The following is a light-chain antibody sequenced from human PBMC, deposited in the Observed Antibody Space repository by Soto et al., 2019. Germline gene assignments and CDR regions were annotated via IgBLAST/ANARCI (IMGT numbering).Light chain of an antibody. Sequence: DIVMTQSPLSLPVTPGEPASISCRSSQSLLHSNGYNYLDCYLQKPGQSPQLLIYLGSNRASGVPDRFSDSGSGTDYTLKISRVEAEDVGVYYCMQALQAPWTFGQGTKLEIK. V-gene: IGKV2-28*01. CDR1: QSLLHSNGYNY. CDR3: MQALQAPWT. CDR2: LGS. J-gene: IGKJ1*01.